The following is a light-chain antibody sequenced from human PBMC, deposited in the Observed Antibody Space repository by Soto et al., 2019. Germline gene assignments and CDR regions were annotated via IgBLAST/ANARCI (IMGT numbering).Light chain of an antibody. CDR1: QSVSSY. CDR2: DAS. Sequence: EIVLTQSPGTLSLSPGERATLSCRASQSVSSYLAWYQQKPGQAPRLLIYDASNRATGVPARFSGSGSETDFSLTISSLQIEDFALYYCQQSNNWPPLTFGGGTKVDIK. J-gene: IGKJ4*01. V-gene: IGKV3-11*01. CDR3: QQSNNWPPLT.